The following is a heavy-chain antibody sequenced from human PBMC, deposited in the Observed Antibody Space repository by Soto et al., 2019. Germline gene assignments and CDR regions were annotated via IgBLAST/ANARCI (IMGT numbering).Heavy chain of an antibody. V-gene: IGHV4-30-4*01. D-gene: IGHD3-22*01. CDR1: GGSISSGDYY. CDR3: ANGRITRIVGDFDY. Sequence: SETLSLTCTVSGGSISSGDYYWSWIRQPPGKGLEWIGYIYYSGSTYYNPSLKSRVTISVDTSKNQFSLKLSSVTAADTAVYSAANGRITRIVGDFDYWGQGTPVTVSS. CDR2: IYYSGST. J-gene: IGHJ4*02.